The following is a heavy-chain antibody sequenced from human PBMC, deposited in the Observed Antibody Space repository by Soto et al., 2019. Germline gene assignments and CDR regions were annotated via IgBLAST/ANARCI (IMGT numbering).Heavy chain of an antibody. CDR2: IKSKTDGGTT. Sequence: EVQLVESGGGLVQPGGSLRLSCAASGFTFSNAWMNWVRQAPGKGLEWVGRIKSKTDGGTTDYAAPVKGRFTISRDDSKNTLYLQMNSLKTEDTAVYYCTTLYYDSSGYYHIPLDYWGQGTLVTVSS. D-gene: IGHD3-22*01. CDR1: GFTFSNAW. J-gene: IGHJ4*02. CDR3: TTLYYDSSGYYHIPLDY. V-gene: IGHV3-15*07.